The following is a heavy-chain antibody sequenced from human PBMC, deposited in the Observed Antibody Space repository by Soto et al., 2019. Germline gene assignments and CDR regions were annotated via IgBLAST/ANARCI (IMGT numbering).Heavy chain of an antibody. D-gene: IGHD5-18*01. V-gene: IGHV4-4*02. Sequence: PSATLSLTCAVSGGSISSSNWWSWDRQPPGKGLEWIGEIYHSGSTNYNPSLKSRVTISVDKSKNQFSLKLSSVTAADTAVYYCARRPSVDTAMVTSWFDTWGQGTLVTVS. CDR1: GGSISSSNW. CDR3: ARRPSVDTAMVTSWFDT. CDR2: IYHSGST. J-gene: IGHJ5*02.